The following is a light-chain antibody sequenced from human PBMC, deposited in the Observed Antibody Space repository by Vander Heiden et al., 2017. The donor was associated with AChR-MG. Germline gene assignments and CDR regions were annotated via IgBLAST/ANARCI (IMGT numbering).Light chain of an antibody. CDR2: EVS. V-gene: IGLV2-8*01. J-gene: IGLJ2*01. Sequence: QSALTQPPSASGSPGQSVTIPCTGTSSDVGAYNYVSWYQQHPGKAPKFIIYEVSKRPSGVPDRFSGSKSGNTASLTVSGLQAEDEADYYCSSYAGGNVIFGGGTRLTVL. CDR3: SSYAGGNVI. CDR1: SSDVGAYNY.